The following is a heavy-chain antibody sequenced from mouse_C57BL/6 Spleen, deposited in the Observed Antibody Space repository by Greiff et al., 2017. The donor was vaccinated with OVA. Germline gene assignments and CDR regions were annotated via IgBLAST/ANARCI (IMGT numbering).Heavy chain of an antibody. D-gene: IGHD1-1*01. CDR2: IYPGSGST. J-gene: IGHJ1*03. Sequence: QVQLQQPGAELVKPGASVKMSCKASGYTFTSYWITWVKQRPGQGLEWIGDIYPGSGSTNYNEKFKSKATLTVDTSSSTAYMQLSSLTSEDSAVYYCARRHYYGSSLGELTGWSWYFDVWGTGTTVTVSS. V-gene: IGHV1-55*01. CDR3: ARRHYYGSSLGELTGWSWYFDV. CDR1: GYTFTSYW.